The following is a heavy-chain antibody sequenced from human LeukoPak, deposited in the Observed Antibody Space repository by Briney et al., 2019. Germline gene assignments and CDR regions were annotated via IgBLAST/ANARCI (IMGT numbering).Heavy chain of an antibody. CDR2: INADGSTT. CDR1: GFTFGNSW. V-gene: IGHV3-74*01. D-gene: IGHD1-14*01. Sequence: GGSLRLSCAASGFTFGNSWVHWVRQAPGKGLVWVSLINADGSTTTYSDSVKGRFTISRDNARNTLSLQMNSLTIEDTAVYYCVVVVEPPDSDGFDVWGQGTMITVSS. CDR3: VVVVEPPDSDGFDV. J-gene: IGHJ3*01.